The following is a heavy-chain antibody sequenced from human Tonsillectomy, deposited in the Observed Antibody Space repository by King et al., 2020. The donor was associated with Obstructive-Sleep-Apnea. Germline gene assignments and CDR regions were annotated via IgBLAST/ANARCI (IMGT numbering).Heavy chain of an antibody. CDR2: ITTSSDYI. Sequence: VQLVESGGGLVKPGGSLRLSCAASGFTFSNYNMNWVRQAPGKGLEWVSSITTSSDYIYYADSVKGRFTISRDNAKSSLYLQMNSLRAEDTAVYYCARDPGSSGQWGQGTLVTVSS. CDR3: ARDPGSSGQ. CDR1: GFTFSNYN. V-gene: IGHV3-21*01. J-gene: IGHJ1*01. D-gene: IGHD6-25*01.